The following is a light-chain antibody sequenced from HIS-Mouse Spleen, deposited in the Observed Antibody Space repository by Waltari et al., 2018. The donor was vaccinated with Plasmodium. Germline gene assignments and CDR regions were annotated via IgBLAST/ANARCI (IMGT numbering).Light chain of an antibody. J-gene: IGKJ1*01. CDR1: QSVSSSY. V-gene: IGKV3-20*01. Sequence: DIVLTQSPGTLSLSPGERATLPCRASQSVSSSYLAWDQQKPGQAPRLLIYGASSRATGIPYRFSGSGSGTDFTLTISRLEPEDFAVYYCQQYGSSPWTFGQGTKVEIK. CDR3: QQYGSSPWT. CDR2: GAS.